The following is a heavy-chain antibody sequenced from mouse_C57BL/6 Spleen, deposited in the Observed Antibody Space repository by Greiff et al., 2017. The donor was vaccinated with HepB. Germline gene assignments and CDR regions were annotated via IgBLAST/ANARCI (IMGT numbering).Heavy chain of an antibody. CDR3: AREGITTVGVAY. CDR2: IYPGDGDT. CDR1: GYAFSSSW. Sequence: QVQLKQSGPELVKPGASVKISCKASGYAFSSSWMNWVKQRPGKGLEWIGRIYPGDGDTNYNGKFKGKATLTADKSSSTAYMQLSSLTSEDSAVYFCAREGITTVGVAYWGQGTLVTVSA. D-gene: IGHD1-1*01. J-gene: IGHJ3*01. V-gene: IGHV1-82*01.